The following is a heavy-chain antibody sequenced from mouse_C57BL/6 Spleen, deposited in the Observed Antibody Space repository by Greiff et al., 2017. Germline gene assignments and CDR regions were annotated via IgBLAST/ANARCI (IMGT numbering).Heavy chain of an antibody. V-gene: IGHV1-53*01. D-gene: IGHD1-1*01. CDR2: INPSNGGT. J-gene: IGHJ4*01. CDR3: GRGPNYYGSRDYAMDY. Sequence: QVQLQQPGTELVKPGASVKLSCKASGYTFTSYWMHWVKQRPGQGLEWIGNINPSNGGTNYNEKLKSKATLTVDKSSSTAYMQLSRLTSEDSAVYYWGRGPNYYGSRDYAMDYWGQGTSVTVSS. CDR1: GYTFTSYW.